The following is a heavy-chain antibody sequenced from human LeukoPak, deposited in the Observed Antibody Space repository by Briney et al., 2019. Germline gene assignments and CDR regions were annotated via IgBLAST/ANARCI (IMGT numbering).Heavy chain of an antibody. D-gene: IGHD6-25*01. Sequence: SKTLSLTCTVSGGSISSYYWSWIRQPPGKGLEWIGYIYYSGSTNYNPSLKSRVTISVDMSKNQFSLKLTSVTAADTAVYYCACTPGAARFDPWGQGTLVTVSS. J-gene: IGHJ5*02. CDR1: GGSISSYY. V-gene: IGHV4-59*08. CDR3: ACTPGAARFDP. CDR2: IYYSGST.